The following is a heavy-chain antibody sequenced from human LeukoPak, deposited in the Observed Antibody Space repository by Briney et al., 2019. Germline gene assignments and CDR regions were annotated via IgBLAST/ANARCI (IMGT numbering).Heavy chain of an antibody. J-gene: IGHJ3*02. D-gene: IGHD6-13*01. V-gene: IGHV3-9*01. CDR2: ISWDSAAI. CDR1: GFRFDDYA. CDR3: TKRARMGIAAAGDSFHI. Sequence: PGGSLRLSCAASGFRFDDYAMHWVRQAPGKGLGWVSGISWDSAAIGYADSVRGRFTLSRDNAKNSLFLQMSSLRVEDTALYYCTKRARMGIAAAGDSFHIWGQGTMVTVSS.